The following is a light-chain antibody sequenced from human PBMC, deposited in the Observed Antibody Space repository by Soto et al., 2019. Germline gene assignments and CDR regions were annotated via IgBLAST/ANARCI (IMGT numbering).Light chain of an antibody. J-gene: IGKJ5*01. Sequence: EIVLTQSPCTLSLSPGERATLSCRASQSVSSSYLAWYQQKPGQAPRLLIYAASSRATGIPDRFSGSGSGTDFTLTVSRLEPEDFAVYYCQQYGNSPAITFGQRTRLEI. V-gene: IGKV3-20*01. CDR2: AAS. CDR1: QSVSSSY. CDR3: QQYGNSPAIT.